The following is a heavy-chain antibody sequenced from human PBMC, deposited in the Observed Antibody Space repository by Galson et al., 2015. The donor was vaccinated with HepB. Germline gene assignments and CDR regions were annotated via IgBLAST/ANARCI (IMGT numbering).Heavy chain of an antibody. CDR2: FDPEDGET. D-gene: IGHD1-26*01. CDR3: ATIVGATTFDP. J-gene: IGHJ5*02. V-gene: IGHV1-24*01. Sequence: SVKVSCKASGYTFTSYYMHWVRQAPGQGLEWMGGFDPEDGETIYAQKFQGRVTMTEDTSTDTAYMELSSLRSEDTAVYYCATIVGATTFDPWGQGTLVTVSS. CDR1: GYTFTSYY.